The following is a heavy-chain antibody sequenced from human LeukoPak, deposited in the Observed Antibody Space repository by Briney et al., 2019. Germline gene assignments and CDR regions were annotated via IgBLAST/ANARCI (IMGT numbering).Heavy chain of an antibody. CDR1: GFTFSGSA. J-gene: IGHJ4*02. CDR3: TRRATTSDY. V-gene: IGHV3-73*01. Sequence: GESLRHSCAASGFTFSGSAMHWVRQASGKGLEWVGRIRSKANSYATAYAASVKGRFTISRDDSKNTAYLQMNSLKTEDTAVYYCTRRATTSDYWGQGTLVTVSS. CDR2: IRSKANSYAT. D-gene: IGHD4-17*01.